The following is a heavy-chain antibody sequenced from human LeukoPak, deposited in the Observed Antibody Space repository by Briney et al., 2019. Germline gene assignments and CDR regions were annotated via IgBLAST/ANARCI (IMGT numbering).Heavy chain of an antibody. CDR1: GGSFSGYY. V-gene: IGHV4-34*01. CDR3: ARGRAYYYDSSGSQPGYYFDY. J-gene: IGHJ4*02. D-gene: IGHD3-22*01. Sequence: SETLSLTCAVYGGSFSGYYWSWIRQPPGKGLEWIGEINHSGSTNYNPSLKSRVTISVDTSKNQFSLKLSSVTAADTAVYYCARGRAYYYDSSGSQPGYYFDYWGQGTLVTVSS. CDR2: INHSGST.